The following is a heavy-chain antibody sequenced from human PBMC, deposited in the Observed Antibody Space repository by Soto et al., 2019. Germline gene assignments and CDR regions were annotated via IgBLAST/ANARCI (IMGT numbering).Heavy chain of an antibody. CDR1: GYIFTTYS. CDR3: ARARSSGREFDH. CDR2: VDPRDGST. D-gene: IGHD6-25*01. V-gene: IGHV1-46*01. J-gene: IGHJ5*02. Sequence: QVQLVQSGAEMKRPGASVILSCKASGYIFTTYSIHWVRQTAGQGLEWMAKVDPRDGSTGYAQKFRGRVSVARDTSPGTACMEVSSLTSDDTATYYCARARSSGREFDHWGQGTQVTVSS.